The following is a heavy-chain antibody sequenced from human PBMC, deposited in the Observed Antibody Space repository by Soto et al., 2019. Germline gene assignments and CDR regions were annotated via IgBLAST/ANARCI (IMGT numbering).Heavy chain of an antibody. J-gene: IGHJ6*02. V-gene: IGHV3-33*01. Sequence: QVQLVESGGDVVQPGRSLRLSCAASGFTFSSYGMHWVRQAPGKGLEWVAVIWYDGSNKYYADSVKGRFTISRDNSKNTLYPQMNSLRAEDTALYYCARDLIVDTAMDPSYYYYYGMDVWGQGTTVTVSS. D-gene: IGHD5-18*01. CDR2: IWYDGSNK. CDR1: GFTFSSYG. CDR3: ARDLIVDTAMDPSYYYYYGMDV.